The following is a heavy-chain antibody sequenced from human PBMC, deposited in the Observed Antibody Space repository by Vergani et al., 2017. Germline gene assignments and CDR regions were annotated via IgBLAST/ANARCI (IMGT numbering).Heavy chain of an antibody. CDR2: ISAYNGNT. Sequence: QVQLVQSGAEVKKPGASVKVSCKASGYTFTSYGISWVRQAPGQGLEGMGWISAYNGNTNYAQKLQGRVTMTTDTSTSTAYMELRSLRSDDTAVYYCARVGSSWYNGDYFYGMDVWGQGTTVTVSS. CDR3: ARVGSSWYNGDYFYGMDV. V-gene: IGHV1-18*01. J-gene: IGHJ6*02. D-gene: IGHD6-13*01. CDR1: GYTFTSYG.